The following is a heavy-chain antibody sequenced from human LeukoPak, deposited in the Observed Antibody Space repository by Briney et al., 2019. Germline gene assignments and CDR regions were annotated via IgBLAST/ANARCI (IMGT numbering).Heavy chain of an antibody. D-gene: IGHD6-6*01. J-gene: IGHJ4*02. CDR3: ARAYSSSSSVSDY. Sequence: GGPLKISCKGSGSRFTSYWIGWARQMPGKGLEGMGIIYPGDSDTRYSPSCEGQVTISADKSISTPYLQWSSLNASDTAMYYCARAYSSSSSVSDYWGQGTLVTVSS. CDR2: IYPGDSDT. CDR1: GSRFTSYW. V-gene: IGHV5-51*01.